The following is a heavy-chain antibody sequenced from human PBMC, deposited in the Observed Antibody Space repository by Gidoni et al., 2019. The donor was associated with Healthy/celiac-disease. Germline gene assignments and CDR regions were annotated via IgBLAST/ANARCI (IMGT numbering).Heavy chain of an antibody. CDR2: INHSGST. J-gene: IGHJ5*02. Sequence: QVQLQQWGAGLLTPSETLSLTCAVYGGSFSGYYWSWIRQPPGKGLEWIGEINHSGSTNYNPSLKSRVTISVDTSKNQFSLKLSSVTAADTAVYYCARVPRITMVRGVIGWFDPWGQGTLVTVSS. V-gene: IGHV4-34*01. CDR1: GGSFSGYY. D-gene: IGHD3-10*01. CDR3: ARVPRITMVRGVIGWFDP.